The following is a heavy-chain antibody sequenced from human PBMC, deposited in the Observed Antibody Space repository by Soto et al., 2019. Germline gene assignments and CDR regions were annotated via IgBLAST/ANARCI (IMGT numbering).Heavy chain of an antibody. Sequence: PSETLSLTCSVSGYSVTSSDYYWAWIRQPPGKGLEWIGSMFYSGLTYYNPSPKSRVTLSVDTSKNQFSVRLNSVTAADTAVYYCAPLSVSLSGPYGIHVWGQGTTVTVSS. D-gene: IGHD2-15*01. CDR3: APLSVSLSGPYGIHV. CDR1: GYSVTSSDYY. CDR2: MFYSGLT. J-gene: IGHJ6*02. V-gene: IGHV4-39*01.